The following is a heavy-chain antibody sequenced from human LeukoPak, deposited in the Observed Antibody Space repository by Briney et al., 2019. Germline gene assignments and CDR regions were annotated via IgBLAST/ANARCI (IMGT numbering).Heavy chain of an antibody. CDR3: ARDVGAKDY. V-gene: IGHV3-7*03. D-gene: IGHD1-26*01. CDR1: GFTFSNYW. Sequence: GGSLRLSCAASGFTFSNYWMSWVRQAPGKGLEWVANIKQDGSEKYYVDSVKGRFTISRDNAKNSLYLQMNSPRAEDTAVYYCARDVGAKDYWGQGTLVTVSS. CDR2: IKQDGSEK. J-gene: IGHJ4*02.